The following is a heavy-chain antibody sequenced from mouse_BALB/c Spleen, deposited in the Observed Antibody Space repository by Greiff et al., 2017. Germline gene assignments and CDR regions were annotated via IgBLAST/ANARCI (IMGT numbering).Heavy chain of an antibody. CDR3: ARSPHYYGAMDY. V-gene: IGHV1S81*02. J-gene: IGHJ4*01. D-gene: IGHD1-2*01. CDR1: GYTFTSYY. Sequence: QVQLKESGAELVKPGASVKLSCKASGYTFTSYYMYWVKQRPGQGLEWIGEINPSNGGTNFNEKFKSKATLTVDKSSSTAYMQLSSLSSEDSAVYFCARSPHYYGAMDYWGQGTSVTVSS. CDR2: INPSNGGT.